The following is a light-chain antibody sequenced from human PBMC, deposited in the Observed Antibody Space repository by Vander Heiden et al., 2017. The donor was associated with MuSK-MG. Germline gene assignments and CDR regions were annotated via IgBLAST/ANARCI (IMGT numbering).Light chain of an antibody. J-gene: IGLJ2*01. CDR2: SNK. V-gene: IGLV1-44*01. Sequence: QSVLTQPPSASGTPGLRVTISCSGRSSHIGSTTVHWYQQLPGTAPNLLIDSNKQRPSGVPDRFSGSKSGTAATLAISGLQSEDEADDYCAAWDDSRNGVVFGRGTKLTVL. CDR3: AAWDDSRNGVV. CDR1: SSHIGSTT.